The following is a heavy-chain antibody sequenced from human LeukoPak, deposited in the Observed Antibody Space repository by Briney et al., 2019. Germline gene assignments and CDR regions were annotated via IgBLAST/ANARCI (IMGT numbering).Heavy chain of an antibody. Sequence: SVKVSCKASGGTFSSYAICWVRQAPGQGLEWMGRIIPILGIANYAQKFQGRVTITADKSTSTAYMELSSLRSEDTAVYYCAILGYYGSGSYYIDLFDYWGQGTLVTVSS. CDR3: AILGYYGSGSYYIDLFDY. D-gene: IGHD3-10*01. J-gene: IGHJ4*02. CDR2: IIPILGIA. CDR1: GGTFSSYA. V-gene: IGHV1-69*04.